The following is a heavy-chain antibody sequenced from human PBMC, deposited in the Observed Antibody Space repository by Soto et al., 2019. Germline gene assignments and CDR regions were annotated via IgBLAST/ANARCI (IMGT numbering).Heavy chain of an antibody. CDR2: ITWNGGTI. D-gene: IGHD6-13*01. Sequence: GGSLRLSCAASGFAFDDYVMHWVRQPPGRGLEWVSGITWNGGTIRYVDSVKGRFTISRDNAENSLYLQMNSLRPEDTAVYYCTKGGSAALIAPSGRDNWFDPWGQGTQVTVSS. J-gene: IGHJ5*02. V-gene: IGHV3-9*01. CDR3: TKGGSAALIAPSGRDNWFDP. CDR1: GFAFDDYV.